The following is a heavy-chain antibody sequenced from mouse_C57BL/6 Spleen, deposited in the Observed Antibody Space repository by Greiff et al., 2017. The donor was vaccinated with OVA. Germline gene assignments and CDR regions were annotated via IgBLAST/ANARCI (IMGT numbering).Heavy chain of an antibody. CDR3: AITRGPLYFDY. CDR1: GYTFTSYW. J-gene: IGHJ2*01. V-gene: IGHV1-74*01. CDR2: IHPSDSDT. Sequence: VQLQQPGAELVKPGASVKVSCKASGYTFTSYWMPWVKQRPGQGLEWIGRIHPSDSDTNYTPKLKGKATLTVDKSSSTAYMQLSRLTSEDSAVYYCAITRGPLYFDYWGQGTTLTVSS.